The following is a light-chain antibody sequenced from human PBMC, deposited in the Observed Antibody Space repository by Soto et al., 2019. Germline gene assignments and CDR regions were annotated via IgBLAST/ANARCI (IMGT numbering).Light chain of an antibody. Sequence: EIVMTQSPATMSVSPGQRATLFCRASQSIGSTLAWYQQKPGQAPRLLIYGASTRAPGFPARFSGSGSGTDFTLTISSLQSEDFAVYYCQRYNNWPWTFGQGTKVDIK. J-gene: IGKJ1*01. V-gene: IGKV3-15*01. CDR2: GAS. CDR3: QRYNNWPWT. CDR1: QSIGST.